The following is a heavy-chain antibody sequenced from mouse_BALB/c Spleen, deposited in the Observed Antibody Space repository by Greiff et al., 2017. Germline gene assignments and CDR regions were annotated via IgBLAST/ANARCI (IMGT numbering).Heavy chain of an antibody. CDR1: GFTFSSFG. CDR3: ARDGNGYYGYAMDY. Sequence: EVNLVESGGGLVQPGGSRKLSCAASGFTFSSFGMHWVRQAPEKGLEWVAYISSGSSTIYYADTVKGRFTISRDNPKNTLFLQMTSLRSEDTAMYYCARDGNGYYGYAMDYWGQGTSVTVSS. CDR2: ISSGSSTI. D-gene: IGHD2-3*01. J-gene: IGHJ4*01. V-gene: IGHV5-17*02.